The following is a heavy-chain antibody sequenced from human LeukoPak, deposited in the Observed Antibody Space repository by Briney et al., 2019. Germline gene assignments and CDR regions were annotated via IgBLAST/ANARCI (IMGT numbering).Heavy chain of an antibody. CDR2: ISGSGGST. CDR3: AKDRDYDYVWGSYRSHFDY. CDR1: GFTFSNYA. Sequence: GGSLRLSCAASGFTFSNYAMSWVRQAPGKGLEWVSAISGSGGSTYYADSVKGRFTISRDNSKNTLYLQMNSLRAEDTAVYYCAKDRDYDYVWGSYRSHFDYWGQGTLVTVSS. J-gene: IGHJ4*02. V-gene: IGHV3-23*01. D-gene: IGHD3-16*02.